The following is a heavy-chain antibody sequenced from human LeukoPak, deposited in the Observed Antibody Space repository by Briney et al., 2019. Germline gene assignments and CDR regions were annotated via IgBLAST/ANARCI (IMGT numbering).Heavy chain of an antibody. D-gene: IGHD2-2*01. J-gene: IGHJ5*01. CDR1: GFTFGTYT. CDR2: ISSSSSSI. V-gene: IGHV3-21*04. Sequence: GGSLRLSCAASGFTFGTYTMNWVRQAPGRGLEWVSSISSSSSSIYYADSVKGRFTISRDNAKNSLYLQMNSLRAEDTAVYYCARGAGYCSSTGCYGSDWFDSWGQGALVTVSS. CDR3: ARGAGYCSSTGCYGSDWFDS.